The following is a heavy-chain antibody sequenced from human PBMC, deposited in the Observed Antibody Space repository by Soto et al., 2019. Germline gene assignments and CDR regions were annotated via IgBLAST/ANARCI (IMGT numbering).Heavy chain of an antibody. J-gene: IGHJ3*01. CDR3: ACGYTGF. V-gene: IGHV3-7*02. CDR1: GINFSGYW. CDR2: IKQDGGET. Sequence: EVQLLESGGGLVQPGGSLRLSCAASGINFSGYWMTWVRQAPGKGLEWVANIKQDGGETYYVDSVKGRFTISRDNAKNSLYLQMNSLRADDTAVYYCACGYTGFWGLGTMVTVSS. D-gene: IGHD3-16*02.